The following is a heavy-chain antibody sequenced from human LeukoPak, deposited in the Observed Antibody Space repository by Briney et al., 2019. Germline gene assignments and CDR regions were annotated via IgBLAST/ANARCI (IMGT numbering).Heavy chain of an antibody. J-gene: IGHJ4*02. CDR3: ARSFGPGRYSSGWSLLY. V-gene: IGHV4-34*01. CDR1: GGSFSTYY. D-gene: IGHD6-19*01. CDR2: INHTGGT. Sequence: ASETLSLTCGVYGGSFSTYYWSWIRQPPGKGLEWIGEINHTGGTNYNPSLKSRVTISVDTSKNQFSLKLSSVTAEDTAVYYCARSFGPGRYSSGWSLLYWGQGTLVTVSS.